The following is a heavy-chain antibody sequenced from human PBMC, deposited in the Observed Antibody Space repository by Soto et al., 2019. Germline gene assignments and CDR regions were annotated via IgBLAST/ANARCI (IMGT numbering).Heavy chain of an antibody. CDR1: GGSISSSDYY. CDR2: IYYSGST. D-gene: IGHD3-16*01. Sequence: SETLSLTSTVSGGSISSSDYYWSWIRQPPGKGLEWIGYIYYSGSTYYNPSLKGRVTISEDTPKTQSPLKLGSVTAADTAVYSGARERGGGKGSAPRGQGPLVPVS. CDR3: ARERGGGKGSAP. V-gene: IGHV4-30-4*01. J-gene: IGHJ5*02.